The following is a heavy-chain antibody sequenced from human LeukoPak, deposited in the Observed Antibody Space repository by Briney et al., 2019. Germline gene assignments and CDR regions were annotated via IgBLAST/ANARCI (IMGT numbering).Heavy chain of an antibody. J-gene: IGHJ3*02. CDR2: IIPIFGTA. V-gene: IGHV1-69*13. CDR3: ARGDAYYYDSSGYYHDAFDI. CDR1: GYTFTGYY. D-gene: IGHD3-22*01. Sequence: SVKVSCKTSGYTFTGYYMHWVRQAPGHGLEWMGGIIPIFGTANYAQKFQGRVTITADESTSTAYMELSSLRSEDTAVYYCARGDAYYYDSSGYYHDAFDIWGQGTMVTVSS.